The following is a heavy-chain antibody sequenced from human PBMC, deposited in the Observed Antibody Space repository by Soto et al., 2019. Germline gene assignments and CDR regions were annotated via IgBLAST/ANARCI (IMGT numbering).Heavy chain of an antibody. CDR2: IYHSGST. V-gene: IGHV4-30-2*01. J-gene: IGHJ4*02. CDR3: AGSGSYSRRPFDY. D-gene: IGHD3-10*01. CDR1: GCSISSGGYS. Sequence: QLQLQESGSGLVKPSQTLSLTCAVSGCSISSGGYSWSWIRQPPGKGLEWIGYIYHSGSTYYNPSLKSRVTISVDRSKNQFSLKLSSVTAADTAVYYCAGSGSYSRRPFDYWGQGTLVTVSS.